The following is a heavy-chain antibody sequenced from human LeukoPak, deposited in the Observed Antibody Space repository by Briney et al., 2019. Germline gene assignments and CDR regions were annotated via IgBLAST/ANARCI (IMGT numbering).Heavy chain of an antibody. V-gene: IGHV4-59*01. CDR3: ARGTMTTVTYYFDY. CDR2: IYYSGST. J-gene: IGHJ4*02. D-gene: IGHD4-17*01. Sequence: SETLSLTCTVSGGSFSTYYWSWIRQPPGKGLEWIGYIYYSGSTDYNPSLKSRVTMSLDTSKNQFSLNLSSVTAADTAVYYCARGTMTTVTYYFDYWGQGTLVTVSS. CDR1: GGSFSTYY.